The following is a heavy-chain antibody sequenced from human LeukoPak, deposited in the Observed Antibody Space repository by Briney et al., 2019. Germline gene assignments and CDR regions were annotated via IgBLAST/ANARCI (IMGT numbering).Heavy chain of an antibody. V-gene: IGHV4-61*08. CDR3: ARDQGTDVDTAMALTYYFDY. Sequence: SSETLSLTCTVSGGSISSGGYYWSWIRQHPGKGLEWIGYIYYSGSTNYNPSLKSRVTMSVDTSKNQFSLKLSSVTAADTAVYYCARDQGTDVDTAMALTYYFDYWGQGTLVTVSS. CDR1: GGSISSGGYY. CDR2: IYYSGST. J-gene: IGHJ4*02. D-gene: IGHD5-18*01.